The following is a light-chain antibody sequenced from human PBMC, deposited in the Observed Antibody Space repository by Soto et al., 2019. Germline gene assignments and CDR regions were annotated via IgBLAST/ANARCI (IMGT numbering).Light chain of an antibody. J-gene: IGKJ4*01. Sequence: DIQMTQSPSTLPASVGDRVTITCRASQTISSWLAWYQQKPAKAPKLLIYDASSLESGVPSRFSGSGSGTDFTLTISSLQPEDFATYYCKQSKSFPLTFGGGTKVDIK. V-gene: IGKV1-5*01. CDR1: QTISSW. CDR2: DAS. CDR3: KQSKSFPLT.